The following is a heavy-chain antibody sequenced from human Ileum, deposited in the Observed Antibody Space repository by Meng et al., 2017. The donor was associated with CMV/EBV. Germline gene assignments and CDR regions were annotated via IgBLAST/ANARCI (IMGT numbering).Heavy chain of an antibody. V-gene: IGHV4-4*07. CDR2: ISSSGSI. D-gene: IGHD6-19*01. Sequence: QGQLQESGPGMVKPSETLSLTCTVTDGSISYYYWSWIRQSADKGLEWIGRISSSGSINYNPSLESRLTLSVDTSKKQLSLKLSSVTAADTAVYYCARAEADTGNFEYWGQGTLVTVPS. CDR3: ARAEADTGNFEY. CDR1: DGSISYYY. J-gene: IGHJ4*02.